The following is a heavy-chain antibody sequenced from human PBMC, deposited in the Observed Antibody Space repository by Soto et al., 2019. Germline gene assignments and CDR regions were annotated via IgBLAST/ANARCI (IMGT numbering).Heavy chain of an antibody. V-gene: IGHV3-23*01. D-gene: IGHD4-4*01. CDR2: ISGSGGST. Sequence: QPGGSLRLSCAASGFTFDNYVMSWVRQAPGKGLEWVSGISGSGGSTYYADSVKGRFTISRDNSKNTLNLQMNSLRAEDTAVYYCAKDLGLYSNYDFDYWGQGTLVTVSS. CDR3: AKDLGLYSNYDFDY. CDR1: GFTFDNYV. J-gene: IGHJ4*02.